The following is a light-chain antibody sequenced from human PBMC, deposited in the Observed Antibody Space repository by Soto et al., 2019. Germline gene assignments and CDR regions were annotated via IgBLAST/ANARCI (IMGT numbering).Light chain of an antibody. Sequence: SYELTQPPSVSLFPGQTARITCSGDALPKQYAYWYQQKPGQAPVLVIYKDSERPSGIPERFSGSSSGTTVTLTISGVQAEDEADYYCQSADSSGTYGVFGGGTKLTVL. CDR3: QSADSSGTYGV. CDR1: ALPKQY. CDR2: KDS. V-gene: IGLV3-25*03. J-gene: IGLJ2*01.